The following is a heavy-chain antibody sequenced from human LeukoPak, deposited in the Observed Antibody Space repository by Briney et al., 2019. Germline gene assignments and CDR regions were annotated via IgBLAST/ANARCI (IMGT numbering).Heavy chain of an antibody. CDR3: AGRPGLGVNYYYYYMDV. V-gene: IGHV4-39*07. CDR2: IYYSGST. D-gene: IGHD3/OR15-3a*01. Sequence: SETLSLTCTVSGGSISSSSYYWGWIRQPPGKGLEWIGSIYYSGSTYYNPSLKSRVTISVDTSKNQFSLKLSSVTAADTAVYYCAGRPGLGVNYYYYYMDVWGKGTTVTVSS. CDR1: GGSISSSSYY. J-gene: IGHJ6*03.